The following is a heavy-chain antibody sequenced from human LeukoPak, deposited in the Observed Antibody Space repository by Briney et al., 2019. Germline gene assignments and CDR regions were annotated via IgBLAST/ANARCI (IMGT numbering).Heavy chain of an antibody. J-gene: IGHJ5*02. Sequence: GGSLRLSCAASGFPFSSNWMRWVRQAPGKGLEWVANIDQGGSGKYYVDSVKGRFTISRDNAKNSLYLQMNSLRAEDTAVCYCAIVVATITNWFDPWSQGTLVTVSS. CDR1: GFPFSSNW. CDR2: IDQGGSGK. D-gene: IGHD5-12*01. V-gene: IGHV3-7*03. CDR3: AIVVATITNWFDP.